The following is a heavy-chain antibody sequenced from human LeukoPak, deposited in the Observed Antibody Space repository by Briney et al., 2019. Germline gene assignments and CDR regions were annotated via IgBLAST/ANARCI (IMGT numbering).Heavy chain of an antibody. CDR1: GFTFSSYA. J-gene: IGHJ4*02. CDR3: AKVGSVAAAGTYHVDY. D-gene: IGHD6-13*01. Sequence: PGGSLRLSCAASGFTFSSYAMNWVRQAPGKGLEWVSAISGSGGSTYYADSVKGRFTISRDNSKNTLYLQMNSLRAEDTAVYYCAKVGSVAAAGTYHVDYWGQGTLVTVSS. V-gene: IGHV3-23*01. CDR2: ISGSGGST.